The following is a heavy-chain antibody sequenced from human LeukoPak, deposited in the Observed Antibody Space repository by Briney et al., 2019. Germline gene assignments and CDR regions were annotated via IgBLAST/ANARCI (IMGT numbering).Heavy chain of an antibody. J-gene: IGHJ5*02. V-gene: IGHV4-59*01. D-gene: IGHD2-21*02. Sequence: SETLSLTCTVSGGSIISYYWSWIRQSPGKGLEWIGYIHYSGSTSYNPSLKSRVTISVDTSKNQFSLRLSSVTAADTAVYYCARGPYCGGDCPWGQGTLVTVSS. CDR2: IHYSGST. CDR1: GGSIISYY. CDR3: ARGPYCGGDCP.